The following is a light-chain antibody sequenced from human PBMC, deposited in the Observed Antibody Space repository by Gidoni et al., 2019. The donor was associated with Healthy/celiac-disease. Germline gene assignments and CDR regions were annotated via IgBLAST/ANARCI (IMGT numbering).Light chain of an antibody. CDR2: DAS. V-gene: IGKV3-11*01. CDR3: QQGSNWPLSIT. J-gene: IGKJ5*01. Sequence: EIVLTQSPATLSLSPGERATLPCRASQSVSSYLAWYQQKPGQAPRLLIYDASNRATGIPARFSGSGSGTDCTLTSSSLEPEDCAGYYCQQGSNWPLSITFGQGTRLEIK. CDR1: QSVSSY.